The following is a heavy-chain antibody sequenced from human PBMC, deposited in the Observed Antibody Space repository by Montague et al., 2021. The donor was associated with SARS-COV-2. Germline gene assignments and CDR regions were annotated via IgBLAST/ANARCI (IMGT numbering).Heavy chain of an antibody. CDR3: ARLRDGVVPSPILGVGAYYSYYYMDV. D-gene: IGHD3-10*01. CDR1: GTSFSGYY. V-gene: IGHV4-34*01. J-gene: IGHJ6*03. CDR2: INHGGST. Sequence: SETLSLTCAVHGTSFSGYYWNWIRQPPGKGLEWIGEINHGGSTKYSPSLKSRLTISPDTSKNQFSLKLTSVAAADTAVYYCARLRDGVVPSPILGVGAYYSYYYMDVWGRGTTVTVSS.